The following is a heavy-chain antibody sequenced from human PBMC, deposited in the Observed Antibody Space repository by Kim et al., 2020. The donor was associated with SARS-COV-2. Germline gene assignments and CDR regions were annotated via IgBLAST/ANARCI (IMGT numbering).Heavy chain of an antibody. CDR2: IWYDGSNK. D-gene: IGHD3-9*01. CDR1: GFTFSSYG. V-gene: IGHV3-33*01. CDR3: ARAQPGGYFEQYYYGMDV. Sequence: GGSLRLSCAASGFTFSSYGMHWVRQAPGKGLEWVAVIWYDGSNKYYADSVKGRFTISRDNSKNTLYLQMNSLRAEDTAVYYCARAQPGGYFEQYYYGMDVWGQGTTVTVSS. J-gene: IGHJ6*02.